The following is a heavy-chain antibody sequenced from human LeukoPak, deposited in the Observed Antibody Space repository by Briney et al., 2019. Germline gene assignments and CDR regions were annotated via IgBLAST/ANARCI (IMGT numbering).Heavy chain of an antibody. J-gene: IGHJ4*02. CDR2: VTGGGTT. Sequence: GGSLRLSCAASGFTFGGFAMLWVRQAPVRGLEWVSLVTGGGTTYYADSVRGRFTISRDNSKNSLYLQMNTLRTEDTAFYYCAKDTGSGWDFDSWGQGTLVTVSS. D-gene: IGHD6-19*01. V-gene: IGHV3-43*02. CDR3: AKDTGSGWDFDS. CDR1: GFTFGGFA.